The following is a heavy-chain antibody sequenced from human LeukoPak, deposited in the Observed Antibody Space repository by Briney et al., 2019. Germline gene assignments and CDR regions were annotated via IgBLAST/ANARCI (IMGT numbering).Heavy chain of an antibody. V-gene: IGHV3-74*01. D-gene: IGHD3-3*01. CDR2: IKGDGIST. CDR1: GLSFRSYG. Sequence: GGSLRLSCAASGLSFRSYGMHWVRHAPGQGLVWVSRIKGDGISTNYADSVKGRFTISRDIAKNTLYLQMNSLRAEDTGVYYCAKDHYWSIDYWGRGTLVTVSS. J-gene: IGHJ4*02. CDR3: AKDHYWSIDY.